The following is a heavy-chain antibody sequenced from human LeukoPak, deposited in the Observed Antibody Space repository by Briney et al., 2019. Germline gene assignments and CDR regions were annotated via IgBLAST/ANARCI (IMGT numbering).Heavy chain of an antibody. CDR2: IRYDGSNK. J-gene: IGHJ4*02. D-gene: IGHD5-12*01. V-gene: IGHV3-30*02. CDR3: AQDRGSLFDY. CDR1: GFTLSSYG. Sequence: PGGSLRLPCAASGFTLSSYGMHWVRQAPGKGLEWVAFIRYDGSNKYYADSVKGRFTISRDNSKNTLYLQMNSLRAEDTAVYYCAQDRGSLFDYWGQGTLVNVSS.